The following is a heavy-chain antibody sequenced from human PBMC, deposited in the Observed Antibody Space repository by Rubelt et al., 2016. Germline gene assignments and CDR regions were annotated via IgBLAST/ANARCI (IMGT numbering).Heavy chain of an antibody. CDR3: ARDQVGATYYYGMDV. J-gene: IGHJ6*02. CDR1: GFTFSSYE. D-gene: IGHD1-26*01. V-gene: IGHV3-48*03. Sequence: EVQLVESGGGLVQPGGSLRLSCAASGFTFSSYEMNWVRQAPGKGLVCVSYADSVKGRFTISRDKAKNSLYLQMNSLRVEDTAVYYCARDQVGATYYYGMDVWGQGTTVTVSS.